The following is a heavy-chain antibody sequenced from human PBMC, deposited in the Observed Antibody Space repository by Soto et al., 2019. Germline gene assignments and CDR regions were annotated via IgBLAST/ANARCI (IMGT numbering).Heavy chain of an antibody. CDR3: AKEYDSSGYDPDY. J-gene: IGHJ4*02. D-gene: IGHD3-22*01. Sequence: GGSLRLSCAASGFSFNIFAMNWVRQAPGKGLEWVSVISGSGGSTYFADSVKGRFTISRDNSKNTLYLQMSSLRAEDTALYYCAKEYDSSGYDPDYWGQGT. CDR1: GFSFNIFA. V-gene: IGHV3-23*01. CDR2: ISGSGGST.